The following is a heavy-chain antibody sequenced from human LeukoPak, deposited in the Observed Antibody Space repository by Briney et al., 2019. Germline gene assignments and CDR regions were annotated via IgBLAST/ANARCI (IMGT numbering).Heavy chain of an antibody. D-gene: IGHD3-10*01. V-gene: IGHV3-7*01. Sequence: GGSLRLSCGASGFTFSRYWMSWVRQAPGKGLEWVANIKQDGTEKYYVDSVKGRFTISRDNAKNSLYLQMNSLRAEDTSVYYCVREVYGSGKSWFDSWGQGTLVIVSS. CDR3: VREVYGSGKSWFDS. J-gene: IGHJ5*01. CDR2: IKQDGTEK. CDR1: GFTFSRYW.